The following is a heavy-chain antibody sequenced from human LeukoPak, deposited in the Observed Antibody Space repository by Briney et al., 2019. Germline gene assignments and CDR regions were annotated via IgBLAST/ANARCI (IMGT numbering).Heavy chain of an antibody. CDR1: GFTFSSYA. D-gene: IGHD2-2*03. J-gene: IGHJ4*02. CDR3: ARDGSCSSTSCYGLDY. Sequence: GGSLRLSCAASGFTFSSYAMSWVRQAPGKGLEWVSAIGGSGDSTFYTDSVKGRFIVSRDNFKNTLYLQMNSLRAEDTAVYYCARDGSCSSTSCYGLDYWGQGTLVTVSS. V-gene: IGHV3-23*01. CDR2: IGGSGDST.